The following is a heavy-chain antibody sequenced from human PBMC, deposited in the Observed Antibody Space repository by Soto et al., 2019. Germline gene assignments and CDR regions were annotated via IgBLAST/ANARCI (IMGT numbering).Heavy chain of an antibody. J-gene: IGHJ6*02. D-gene: IGHD3-10*01. V-gene: IGHV4-39*01. CDR1: GGSISSSSYY. CDR2: IYYSGST. Sequence: DTLSLTCTVSGGSISSSSYYWGWIRQPPGKGLEWIGSIYYSGSTYYNPSLKSRVTISVDTSKNQFSLKLSSVTAADTAVYYCARQAYYYGSGSYFRPFYYYYGMDVWGQGTTVTVSS. CDR3: ARQAYYYGSGSYFRPFYYYYGMDV.